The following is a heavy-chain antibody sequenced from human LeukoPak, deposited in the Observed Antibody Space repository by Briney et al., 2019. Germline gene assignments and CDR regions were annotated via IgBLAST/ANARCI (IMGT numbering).Heavy chain of an antibody. CDR3: TRAITYFYGSVTYDWFDS. CDR1: GFTFSSYW. J-gene: IGHJ5*01. Sequence: LPGGSLRLSCAASGFTFSSYWMHWVRQTPGKGLMWVARIKSDGSTIYADSVQGRFTISRDNAKNMVYLQMNSLRADDTAIYYCTRAITYFYGSVTYDWFDSWGQGTRVTVSS. CDR2: IKSDGST. V-gene: IGHV3-74*01. D-gene: IGHD3-10*01.